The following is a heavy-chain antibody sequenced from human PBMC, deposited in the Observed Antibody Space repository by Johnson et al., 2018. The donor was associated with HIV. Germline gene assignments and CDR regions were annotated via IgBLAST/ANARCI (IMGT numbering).Heavy chain of an antibody. Sequence: VQLVESGGGLVQPGGSLRLSCAASGFTFSSYAMSWVRQAPGKGLEWVSAISGSGGSTYYADSVKGRFTNSRDNSNNTLYLQMNSLRPEDTAVYYCAKDQEWLQLNWGSQEIWGQGTMVTVSS. V-gene: IGHV3-23*04. CDR1: GFTFSSYA. J-gene: IGHJ3*02. CDR2: ISGSGGST. D-gene: IGHD5-24*01. CDR3: AKDQEWLQLNWGSQEI.